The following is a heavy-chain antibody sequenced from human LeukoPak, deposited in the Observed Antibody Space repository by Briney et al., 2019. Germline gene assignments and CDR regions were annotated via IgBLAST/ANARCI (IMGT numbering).Heavy chain of an antibody. CDR2: ISSSSGYI. CDR3: AREDALDI. J-gene: IGHJ3*02. Sequence: GGSLRLSCAASGFIFSSYSMNWVRQAPGKGLEWVSFISSSSGYIYYADSVKGRFTISRDNAKNSLHLQMNSLRAEDTAVYYCAREDALDIWGQGTMVTVSS. V-gene: IGHV3-21*01. CDR1: GFIFSSYS.